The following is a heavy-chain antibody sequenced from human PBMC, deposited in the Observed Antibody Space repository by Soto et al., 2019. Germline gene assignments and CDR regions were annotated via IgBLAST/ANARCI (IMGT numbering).Heavy chain of an antibody. Sequence: ASVKVSCKASGYTFTGYYMHWVRQAPGQGLEWMGWINPNSGGTNYAQKFQGRVTMTRDTSISTAYMELSRLRSDDTVVYYCARGHYYDSSGYRPNYYYYYGMDVWGQGTTVTVSS. J-gene: IGHJ6*02. CDR2: INPNSGGT. CDR1: GYTFTGYY. CDR3: ARGHYYDSSGYRPNYYYYYGMDV. V-gene: IGHV1-2*02. D-gene: IGHD3-22*01.